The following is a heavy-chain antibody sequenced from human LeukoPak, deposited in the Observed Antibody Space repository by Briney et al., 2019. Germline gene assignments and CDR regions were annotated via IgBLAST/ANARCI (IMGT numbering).Heavy chain of an antibody. CDR3: ARVNGLYYFDY. CDR2: INHSGST. V-gene: IGHV4-34*01. J-gene: IGHJ4*02. D-gene: IGHD2-2*01. CDR1: GGSFSGYY. Sequence: SETLSLTCAVYGGSFSGYYWSWIRQPPGKGLEWIGEINHSGSTNHNPSLKSRVTISVDTSKNQFSLKLGSVTAADTAVYYCARVNGLYYFDYWGQGTLVTVSS.